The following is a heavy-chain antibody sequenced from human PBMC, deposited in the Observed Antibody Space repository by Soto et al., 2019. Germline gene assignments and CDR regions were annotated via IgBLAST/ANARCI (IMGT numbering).Heavy chain of an antibody. CDR1: GYTFASYD. Sequence: ASVKVSCKASGYTFASYDINWVRKATGQGLEWMGWMNPNSGNTGYALKFQGRVTMTRNTSISTAYMELSSLRSEDTAVYYCARGGSDYDNFDYWGQGTLVTVSS. V-gene: IGHV1-8*01. CDR2: MNPNSGNT. CDR3: ARGGSDYDNFDY. D-gene: IGHD5-12*01. J-gene: IGHJ4*02.